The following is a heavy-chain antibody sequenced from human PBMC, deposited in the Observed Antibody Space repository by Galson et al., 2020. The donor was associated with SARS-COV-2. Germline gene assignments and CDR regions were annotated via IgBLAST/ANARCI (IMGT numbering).Heavy chain of an antibody. Sequence: ETSETLSLTCTVSGGTISSYYWSWIRQPPGKGLEWIGYINYRGSTKYNPSLKSLVTISVDTSKNQFSLKLSSVTAADTAVYYCARQDCTNGVCHGWFDHWGQGTLVTVSS. CDR3: ARQDCTNGVCHGWFDH. CDR2: INYRGST. CDR1: GGTISSYY. V-gene: IGHV4-59*08. D-gene: IGHD2-8*01. J-gene: IGHJ5*02.